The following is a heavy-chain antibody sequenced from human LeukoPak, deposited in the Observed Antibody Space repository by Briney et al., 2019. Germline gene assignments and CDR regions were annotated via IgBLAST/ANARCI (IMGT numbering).Heavy chain of an antibody. J-gene: IGHJ4*02. D-gene: IGHD4-11*01. V-gene: IGHV1-69*01. Sequence: GASVKVSCKASGGTFSSYAISWVRQAPGQGLEWMGGIIPIFGTANYAQKFQGRVTITADESTSTAYMELSSLRSEDTAVYYCASRVGYSNMGYFDYWGQGTLVTVSS. CDR2: IIPIFGTA. CDR3: ASRVGYSNMGYFDY. CDR1: GGTFSSYA.